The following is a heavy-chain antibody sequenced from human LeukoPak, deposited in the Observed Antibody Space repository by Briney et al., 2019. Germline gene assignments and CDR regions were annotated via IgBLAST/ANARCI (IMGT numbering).Heavy chain of an antibody. V-gene: IGHV4-59*01. CDR1: GGSISSYY. CDR2: TYYSGST. D-gene: IGHD6-13*01. Sequence: SETLSLTCTVSGGSISSYYWSWIRQPPGKGLEWIGYTYYSGSTNYNPSLKSRVTISVDTSKNQFSLKLSSVTAADTAVYYCARDSSSWLFDYWGQGTLVTVSS. J-gene: IGHJ4*02. CDR3: ARDSSSWLFDY.